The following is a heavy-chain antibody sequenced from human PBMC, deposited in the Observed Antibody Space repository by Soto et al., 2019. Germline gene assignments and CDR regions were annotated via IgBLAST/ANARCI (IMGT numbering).Heavy chain of an antibody. J-gene: IGHJ4*02. V-gene: IGHV4-59*01. Sequence: PSETLSLTCTVSGGSISSYYWSWIRQPPGKGLEWIGYIYYSGSTNYNPSLKSRVTISVDTSKNQFSLKLSSVTAADTVVYYCARVGTGTTLDYWGQGTLVTVSS. CDR1: GGSISSYY. CDR2: IYYSGST. CDR3: ARVGTGTTLDY. D-gene: IGHD1-1*01.